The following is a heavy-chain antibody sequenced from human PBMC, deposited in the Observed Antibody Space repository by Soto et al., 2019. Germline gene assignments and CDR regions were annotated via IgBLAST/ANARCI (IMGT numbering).Heavy chain of an antibody. V-gene: IGHV3-33*01. J-gene: IGHJ2*01. CDR1: GFTFSSYG. Sequence: QVQLVESGGGVVQPGRSLRLSCAASGFTFSSYGMHWVRQAPGKGLEWVAVIWYDGSNKYYADSVKGRFTISRDNSKNTLYLQMNSRRAEDTAVYYCARNQETTVKRYWYVDLWGRGTLVTVSS. CDR3: ARNQETTVKRYWYVDL. CDR2: IWYDGSNK. D-gene: IGHD4-17*01.